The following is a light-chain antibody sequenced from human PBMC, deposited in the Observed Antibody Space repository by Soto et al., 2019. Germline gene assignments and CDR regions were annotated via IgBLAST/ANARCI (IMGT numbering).Light chain of an antibody. CDR1: QSISSW. J-gene: IGKJ4*01. CDR2: DAS. Sequence: DIQMTQSPSTLSASVGDRVTITCRASQSISSWLAWYQQKPGKAPKLLIYDASSLESGVPSRFSGSGSGTEFTLTISSLQPEDFATYYCQQLNSYLQTVGGGTKVDIK. CDR3: QQLNSYLQT. V-gene: IGKV1-5*01.